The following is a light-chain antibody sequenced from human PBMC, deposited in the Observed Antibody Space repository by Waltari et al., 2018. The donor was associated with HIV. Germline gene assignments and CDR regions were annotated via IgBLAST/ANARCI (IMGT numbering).Light chain of an antibody. CDR2: DVS. J-gene: IGLJ3*02. Sequence: QSALTQPASVSGSPGQSITISCTGTSSDVGGYNYVSWYQQHPGKAPKLMIYDVSKRSSGVSNRFSGSKAGNTASLTISGLQAEDEADYYCNSYTTSSTWVFGGGTKLTVL. CDR3: NSYTTSSTWV. CDR1: SSDVGGYNY. V-gene: IGLV2-14*01.